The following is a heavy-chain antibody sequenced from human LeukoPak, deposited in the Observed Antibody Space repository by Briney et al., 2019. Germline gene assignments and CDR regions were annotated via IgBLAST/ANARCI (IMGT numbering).Heavy chain of an antibody. D-gene: IGHD3-16*01. V-gene: IGHV1-18*01. Sequence: ASVKVSCKASGYTFTSYGISWVRQAPGQGLEWMGWISAYNGNTNYAQKLQGRVTMTTDTSTSTAYMELRSLRSDDTAVYYCARDSATLGYYYYGVDVWGQGTTVTVSS. CDR1: GYTFTSYG. CDR2: ISAYNGNT. CDR3: ARDSATLGYYYYGVDV. J-gene: IGHJ6*02.